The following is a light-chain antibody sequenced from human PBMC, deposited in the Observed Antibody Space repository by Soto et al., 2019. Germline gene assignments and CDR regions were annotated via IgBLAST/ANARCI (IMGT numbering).Light chain of an antibody. CDR2: GAS. CDR1: QSVSSN. CDR3: QQYNNWPLALT. Sequence: IIMTQSPSTLSVSPWERATLACRASQSVSSNLAWYQQKPGQAPRLLIYGASTRATGIPARFSGSGSGTEFTLTISSLQSEDFAVYYCQQYNNWPLALTFGGGTKV. J-gene: IGKJ4*01. V-gene: IGKV3-15*01.